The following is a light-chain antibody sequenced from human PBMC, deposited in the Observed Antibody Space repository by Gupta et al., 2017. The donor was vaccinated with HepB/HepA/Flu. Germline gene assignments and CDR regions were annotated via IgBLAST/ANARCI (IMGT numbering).Light chain of an antibody. V-gene: IGLV3-1*01. J-gene: IGLJ2*01. CDR2: QGS. Sequence: CSVEHLGGKSVCCYQQRPGQSPLLGVYQGSRRPSGIPERYSGSTSGDTATLAISETQALEEADYFCQAWDRSHVIVGGGTRLTVL. CDR1: HLGGKS. CDR3: QAWDRSHVI.